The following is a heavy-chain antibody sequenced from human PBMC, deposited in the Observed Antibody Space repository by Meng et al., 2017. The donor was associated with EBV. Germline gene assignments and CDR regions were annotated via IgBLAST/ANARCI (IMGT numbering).Heavy chain of an antibody. D-gene: IGHD6-19*01. V-gene: IGHV1-2*06. CDR3: ARVGIAVAGTGDY. J-gene: IGHJ4*02. CDR1: GYTLTGYY. CDR2: INPNSGGT. Sequence: QVRGVQFWGKAKKPGASVKVYCKASGYTLTGYYMHWVRQAPGQGLEWMGRINPNSGGTNYAQKFQGRVTMTRDTSISTAYMELSRLRSDDTAVYYCARVGIAVAGTGDYWGQGTLVTVSS.